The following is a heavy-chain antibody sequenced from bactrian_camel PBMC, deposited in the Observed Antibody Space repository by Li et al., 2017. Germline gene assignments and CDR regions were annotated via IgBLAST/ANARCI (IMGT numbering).Heavy chain of an antibody. D-gene: IGHD6*01. V-gene: IGHV3S1*01. J-gene: IGHJ4*01. Sequence: QVQLVESGGGLVQPGGSLTLSCAASGFIFRNYWLYWVRQAPGKGLEWVSVIKSGGTTYYADSAKGRFTISRDNAKDTVYLQMNSLKPEDTGVYYCGRDSLNYGGTWSYNFWGQGTQVTVS. CDR1: GFIFRNYW. CDR2: IKSGGTT. CDR3: GRDSLNYGGTWSYNF.